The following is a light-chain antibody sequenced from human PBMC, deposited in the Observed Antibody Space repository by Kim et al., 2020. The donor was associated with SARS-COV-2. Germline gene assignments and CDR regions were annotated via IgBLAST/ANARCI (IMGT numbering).Light chain of an antibody. Sequence: LSPGESATLSCRASQSVGSYLAWYQQKPGQAPRLLIYDASNRATGIPARFSGSGSGTDFSLTISSLEAEDFAVYYCQQRSGWPLTFGGGTKVDIK. V-gene: IGKV3-11*01. J-gene: IGKJ4*01. CDR1: QSVGSY. CDR2: DAS. CDR3: QQRSGWPLT.